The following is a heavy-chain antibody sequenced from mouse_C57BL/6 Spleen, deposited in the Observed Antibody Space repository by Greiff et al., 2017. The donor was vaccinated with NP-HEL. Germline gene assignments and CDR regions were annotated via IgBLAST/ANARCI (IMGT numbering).Heavy chain of an antibody. CDR3: ARGGLLLRYHWYFDV. D-gene: IGHD1-1*01. V-gene: IGHV1-64*01. CDR2: IHPNSGST. J-gene: IGHJ1*03. Sequence: QVQLQQPGAELVKPGASVKLSCKASGYTFTSYWMHWVKQRPGQGLEWIGMIHPNSGSTNYNEKFKSKATLTVDKSSSTAYMQLSSLTSEDSAVYYCARGGLLLRYHWYFDVWGTGTTVTVSS. CDR1: GYTFTSYW.